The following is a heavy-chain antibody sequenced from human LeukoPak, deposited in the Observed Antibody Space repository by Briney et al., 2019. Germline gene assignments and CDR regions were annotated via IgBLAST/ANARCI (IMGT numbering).Heavy chain of an antibody. CDR3: AKWKYSNSGIDDY. CDR2: ISGSGDNT. D-gene: IGHD6-6*01. V-gene: IGHV3-23*01. CDR1: GFTFSSYA. Sequence: GGSLRLSCAASGFTFSSYAMSWVRQVPGKGLEWVSVISGSGDNTYYADSVKGRFTISSDNSKNMLYLQMNSLRAEDTAVYYCAKWKYSNSGIDDYWGQGTLVTVSS. J-gene: IGHJ4*02.